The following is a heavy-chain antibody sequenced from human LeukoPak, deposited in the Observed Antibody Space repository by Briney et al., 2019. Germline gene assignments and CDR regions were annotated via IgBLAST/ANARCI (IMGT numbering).Heavy chain of an antibody. D-gene: IGHD3-9*01. CDR3: ARGPPARYYDILTGYYVIDY. CDR1: GYTFTGYY. CDR2: INPNSGGT. J-gene: IGHJ4*02. V-gene: IGHV1-2*02. Sequence: ASVKVSCKAAGYTFTGYYMHWVRQAPGQGLEWMGWINPNSGGTNYAQKFQGRVTMTRDTSISTAYMELSRLRSGDTAVYYCARGPPARYYDILTGYYVIDYWGQGTLVTVSS.